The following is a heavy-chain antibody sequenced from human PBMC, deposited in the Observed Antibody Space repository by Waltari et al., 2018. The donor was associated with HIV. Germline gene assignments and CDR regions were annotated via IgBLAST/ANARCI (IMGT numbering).Heavy chain of an antibody. Sequence: QVQLQESGPGLVKPSQTLSLTCTVSGGSIRSGDYYWSWIRQPPGKGLEWIGYMYYSGSTYSNPSLKSRVTISVDTSKNQFSLKLSSVTAADTAVYYCARVKIVGNWFDPWGQGTLVTVSS. CDR2: MYYSGST. J-gene: IGHJ5*02. CDR3: ARVKIVGNWFDP. V-gene: IGHV4-30-4*01. CDR1: GGSIRSGDYY. D-gene: IGHD1-26*01.